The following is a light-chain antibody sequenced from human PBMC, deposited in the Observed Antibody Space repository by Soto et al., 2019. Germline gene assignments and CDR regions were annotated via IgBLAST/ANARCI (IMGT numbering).Light chain of an antibody. CDR3: QQYSSSPPEFT. CDR2: GAS. J-gene: IGKJ3*01. V-gene: IGKV3-20*01. Sequence: EIVLTQSPGTLSLSPGERATLSCRASQSISSNYLAWYQQRPGQAPRLLIFGASYRATGIRDRFSGSGSGTDFTLTISRLEPEDFAVYYCQQYSSSPPEFTFGPGTRVDSK. CDR1: QSISSNY.